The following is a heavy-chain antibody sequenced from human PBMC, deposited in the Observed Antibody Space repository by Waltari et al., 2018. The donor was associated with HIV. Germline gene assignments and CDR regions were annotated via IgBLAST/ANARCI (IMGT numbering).Heavy chain of an antibody. V-gene: IGHV1-69*01. J-gene: IGHJ1*01. Sequence: QVQLVQSGAEVKKPGSSVKVSCKASGGTFSSYAISWVRQAPGHGLEWMGGIIHIFGTANYAQKVQGGVTITADESTITAYMELSSLRSEDTAVYYCARELGSGSYLRYFQHWGQGTLVTVSS. CDR1: GGTFSSYA. CDR2: IIHIFGTA. CDR3: ARELGSGSYLRYFQH. D-gene: IGHD1-26*01.